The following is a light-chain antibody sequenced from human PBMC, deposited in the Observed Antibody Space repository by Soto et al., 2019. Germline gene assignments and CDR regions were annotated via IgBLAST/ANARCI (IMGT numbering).Light chain of an antibody. CDR3: QQYGSSPRT. V-gene: IGKV3-20*01. CDR2: GAS. CDR1: QSVSNDF. Sequence: EILLTQSPGILSLSTGERATLSFSASQSVSNDFLAWYQQKPGQAPRLLIYGASSRATGIPDRFSGSGSGTDFTLTISRLEPEDFAVYYCQQYGSSPRTFGQGTKVDIK. J-gene: IGKJ1*01.